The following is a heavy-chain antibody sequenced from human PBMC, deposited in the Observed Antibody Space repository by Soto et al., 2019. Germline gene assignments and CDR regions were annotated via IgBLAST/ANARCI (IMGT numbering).Heavy chain of an antibody. J-gene: IGHJ4*02. CDR2: VKEDGVQK. D-gene: IGHD6-19*01. CDR3: ARVVLYSNGWYDY. CDR1: GFTLSDYW. V-gene: IGHV3-7*01. Sequence: GGSLRLSCAASGFTLSDYWMSWVRQAPGKGLEWVAYVKEDGVQKFHVDSVKGRFTISRDTAKNSLLLEMNSLRVEDTAIYYSARVVLYSNGWYDYWGQGTQVTVSS.